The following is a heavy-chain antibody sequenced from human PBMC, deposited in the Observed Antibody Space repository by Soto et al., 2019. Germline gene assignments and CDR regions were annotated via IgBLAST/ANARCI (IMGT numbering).Heavy chain of an antibody. D-gene: IGHD6-19*01. Sequence: GGSLRLSCSASGFTFNSYAMHWVRPAPGKGPEFVSAISSYGADTYYADSVKGRFAISRDNSKNTLYLQMSSLRAEDTALYYCVKEGYMRSDWYGQFDYWGQGALVTVSS. CDR2: ISSYGADT. CDR3: VKEGYMRSDWYGQFDY. J-gene: IGHJ4*02. CDR1: GFTFNSYA. V-gene: IGHV3-64D*06.